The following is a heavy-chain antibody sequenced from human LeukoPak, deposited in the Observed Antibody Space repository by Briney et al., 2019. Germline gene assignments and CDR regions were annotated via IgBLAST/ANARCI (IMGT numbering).Heavy chain of an antibody. CDR3: ARAVGQWLGRPYYYYGMDV. D-gene: IGHD6-19*01. Sequence: GGSLRLSCEASGFTFSSYWMSWVRQAPGKGLEWVANIKQDGGEKNYVDSVKGRFTISRDNAKNSLYLQLNSLRAEDTAVFYCARAVGQWLGRPYYYYGMDVWGQGTTVTVSS. V-gene: IGHV3-7*01. CDR1: GFTFSSYW. J-gene: IGHJ6*02. CDR2: IKQDGGEK.